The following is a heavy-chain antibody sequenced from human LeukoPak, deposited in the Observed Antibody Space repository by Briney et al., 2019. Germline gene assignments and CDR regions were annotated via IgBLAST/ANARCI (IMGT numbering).Heavy chain of an antibody. D-gene: IGHD3-3*01. V-gene: IGHV3-53*01. CDR1: GFTVSSNY. CDR3: AKDLVVTIFGVVITPTHAFDI. J-gene: IGHJ3*02. CDR2: IYSGGST. Sequence: GGSLRLSCAASGFTVSSNYMSWVRQAPGKGLEWVSVIYSGGSTYYADSVKGRFTISRDNSKNTLYLQMNSLRAEDTAVYYCAKDLVVTIFGVVITPTHAFDIWGQGTMVTVSS.